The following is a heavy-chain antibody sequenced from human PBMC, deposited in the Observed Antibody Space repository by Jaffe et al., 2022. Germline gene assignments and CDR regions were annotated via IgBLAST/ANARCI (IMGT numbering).Heavy chain of an antibody. Sequence: QVTLRESGPALVKPTQTLTLTCTFSGFSLSTSGMCVSWVRQPPGKALEWLALIDWDDDKYYSTSLKTRLTISKDTSKNQVVLTMTNMDPVDTATYYCARILYYDSSGYYYDYWGQGTLVTVSS. V-gene: IGHV2-70*20. CDR3: ARILYYDSSGYYYDY. CDR2: IDWDDDK. CDR1: GFSLSTSGMC. D-gene: IGHD3-22*01. J-gene: IGHJ4*02.